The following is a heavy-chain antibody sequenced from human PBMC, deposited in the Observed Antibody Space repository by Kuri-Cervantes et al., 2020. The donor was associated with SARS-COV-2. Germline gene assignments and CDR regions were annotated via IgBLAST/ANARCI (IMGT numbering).Heavy chain of an antibody. V-gene: IGHV3-30*18. CDR3: AKDLCGGDCPPLDY. CDR2: ISYDGSNK. D-gene: IGHD2-21*01. Sequence: GGSLRLSCAASGFTFSSYGMHWVRQAPGKGLEWVAVISYDGSNKYYADSVKGRSTISRDNSKNTLYLQMNSLRAEGTAVYYCAKDLCGGDCPPLDYWGQGTLVTVSS. CDR1: GFTFSSYG. J-gene: IGHJ4*02.